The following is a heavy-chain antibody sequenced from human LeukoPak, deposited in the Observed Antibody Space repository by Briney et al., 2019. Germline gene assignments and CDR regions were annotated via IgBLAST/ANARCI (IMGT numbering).Heavy chain of an antibody. D-gene: IGHD5-18*01. CDR1: GGSIGSYY. CDR2: VYYSGST. V-gene: IGHV4-59*01. CDR3: ARSGYSYGADSLDI. J-gene: IGHJ3*02. Sequence: SETLSLTCSVSGGSIGSYYWSWIRQPPGKGLEWIGYVYYSGSTNYNPSLKSRVTISVDTSKNQFSLKLSSVTAADTAVYFCARSGYSYGADSLDIWGQGTMVTVSS.